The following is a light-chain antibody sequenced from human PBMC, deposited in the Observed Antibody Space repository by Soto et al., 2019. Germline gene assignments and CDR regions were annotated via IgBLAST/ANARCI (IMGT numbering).Light chain of an antibody. CDR3: QYYGSTRHT. CDR1: ENVTNSH. J-gene: IGKJ5*01. CDR2: SAS. V-gene: IGKV3-20*01. Sequence: EIVLTQSPDTLFLSTWEMITISCRASENVTNSHIAWYQQKPDQAPSLLIYSASSRATGIPDRFSGSGSGTDFTLTIITLEPEDFAVYYCQYYGSTRHTFGQWTRLEIK.